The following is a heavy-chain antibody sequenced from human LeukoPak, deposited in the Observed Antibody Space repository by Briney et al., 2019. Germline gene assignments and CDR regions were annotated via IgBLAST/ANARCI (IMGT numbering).Heavy chain of an antibody. V-gene: IGHV1-2*02. J-gene: IGHJ3*02. CDR1: GYTFTSYY. D-gene: IGHD3-16*01. CDR3: ARVYPIMITLGGAEPSDAFDI. Sequence: ASVKVSCKASGYTFTSYYMHWVRQAPGQGLEWMGWINPNSGGTNYAQKFQGRVTMTRDTSISTAYMELSRLRSDDTAVYYCARVYPIMITLGGAEPSDAFDIWGQGTMVTVSS. CDR2: INPNSGGT.